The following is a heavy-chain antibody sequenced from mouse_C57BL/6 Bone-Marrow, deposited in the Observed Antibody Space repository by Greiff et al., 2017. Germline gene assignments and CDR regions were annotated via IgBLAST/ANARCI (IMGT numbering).Heavy chain of an antibody. J-gene: IGHJ3*01. Sequence: EVKLMESGAELVRPGASVKLSCTASGFNIKDDYMHWVKQRPEQGLEWIGWIDPENGDTEYASKFQGKATITADTSSNTAYLQLSSLTSEDTAVYYCTKDIAFAYWGQGTLVTVSA. CDR3: TKDIAFAY. CDR2: IDPENGDT. CDR1: GFNIKDDY. V-gene: IGHV14-4*01.